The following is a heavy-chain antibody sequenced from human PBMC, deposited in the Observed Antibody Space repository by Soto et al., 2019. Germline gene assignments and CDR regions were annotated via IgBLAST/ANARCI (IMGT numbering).Heavy chain of an antibody. CDR1: GGSFSGYY. V-gene: IGHV4-34*01. CDR2: INHSGST. J-gene: IGHJ4*02. D-gene: IGHD1-26*01. Sequence: QVQLQQWGAGLLKPSETLSLTCAVYGGSFSGYYWSWIRQPPGKGLEWIGEINHSGSTNYNPSLKSRVTISVDTSKNQFSLQLSSVTAADTAVYYCARGKGGIVGAKWGQGTLVTVSS. CDR3: ARGKGGIVGAK.